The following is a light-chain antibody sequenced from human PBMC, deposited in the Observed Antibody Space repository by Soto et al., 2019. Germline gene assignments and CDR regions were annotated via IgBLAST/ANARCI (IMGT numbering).Light chain of an antibody. CDR2: EGN. V-gene: IGLV2-23*01. CDR3: CSYAGFSTSAV. CDR1: SSDVGSYNL. Sequence: QSALTQPASVSGSPGQSITISCTGTSSDVGSYNLVSWYQQHPGKAPKLMIYEGNKRPSGVSNRFSGSKSGNTASLTIAGLQAEDEADYYCCSYAGFSTSAVFGGGTKVTVL. J-gene: IGLJ2*01.